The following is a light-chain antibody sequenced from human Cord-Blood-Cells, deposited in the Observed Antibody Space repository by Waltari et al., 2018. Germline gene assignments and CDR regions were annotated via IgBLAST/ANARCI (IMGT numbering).Light chain of an antibody. CDR1: SSNIGAGYE. CDR3: QSYDSSLSGPNWV. CDR2: GNS. J-gene: IGLJ3*02. Sequence: QSVLTQPPSVSGAPGQRVTISCTGSSSNIGAGYEVHWSQQLPGTAPKLLIYGNSNRPSGVPDRFSGSKSGTSASLAITGLQAEDEADYYCQSYDSSLSGPNWVFGGGTKLTVL. V-gene: IGLV1-40*01.